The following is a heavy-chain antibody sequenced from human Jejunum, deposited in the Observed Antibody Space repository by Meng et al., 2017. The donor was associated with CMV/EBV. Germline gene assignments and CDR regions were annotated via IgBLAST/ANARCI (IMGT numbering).Heavy chain of an antibody. Sequence: EVRRLGSGGGLVQPGESLRLSCAASGFTFSNYAMSWVRQAPGKGLEWVSTITTSGDATYYADSVRGRFTISRDNSKNTLNLQMNSLRAEDTAVYYCAKDPSREEAWGQGTLVTVSS. CDR2: ITTSGDAT. D-gene: IGHD5-24*01. V-gene: IGHV3-23*01. CDR3: AKDPSREEA. J-gene: IGHJ5*02. CDR1: GFTFSNYA.